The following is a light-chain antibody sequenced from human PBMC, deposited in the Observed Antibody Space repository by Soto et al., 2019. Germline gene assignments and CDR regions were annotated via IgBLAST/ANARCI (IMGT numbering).Light chain of an antibody. CDR2: EVS. Sequence: QSALTQPASVSGSPGQSITISCTGTSSDVGGYNYVSWYQQHPGKAPKVMIFEVSNRPSGVSNRFSGSKSGNTASLTISRVEAGDEADCYSQVWDSSSDHWVFGGGTQLTVL. CDR3: QVWDSSSDHWV. V-gene: IGLV2-14*01. CDR1: SSDVGGYNY. J-gene: IGLJ3*02.